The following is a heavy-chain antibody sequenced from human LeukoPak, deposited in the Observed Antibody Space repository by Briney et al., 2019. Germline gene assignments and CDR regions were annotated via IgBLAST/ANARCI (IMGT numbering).Heavy chain of an antibody. J-gene: IGHJ6*03. CDR1: GGSISSSSYY. CDR3: ARLGDYYGSGSPLYYYYYYMDV. Sequence: SETLSLTCTVSGGSISSSSYYWGWIRQPPGKGLEWIGSIYYSGSTYYNPSLKSRVTISVDTSKNQFSLKLSSVTAADTAVYYCARLGDYYGSGSPLYYYYYYMDVWGKGTTVTVSS. V-gene: IGHV4-39*01. CDR2: IYYSGST. D-gene: IGHD3-10*01.